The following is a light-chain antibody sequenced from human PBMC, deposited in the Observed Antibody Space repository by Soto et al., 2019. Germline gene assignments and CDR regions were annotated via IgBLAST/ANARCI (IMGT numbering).Light chain of an antibody. J-gene: IGKJ1*01. CDR1: QGISSY. CDR3: QQYYSYPRK. V-gene: IGKV1-8*01. CDR2: AAS. Sequence: AIRMTQSPSSFSASTGDRVTITCRASQGISSYLAWYQQKPGKAPKLLIYAASTLQSGVPSRFSGSGSGTDFTLTISCLQSEDFATYYCQQYYSYPRKFGQGTKVAIK.